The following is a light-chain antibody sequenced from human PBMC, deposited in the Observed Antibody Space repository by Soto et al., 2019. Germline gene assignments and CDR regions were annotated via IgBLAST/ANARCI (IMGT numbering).Light chain of an antibody. CDR3: QQYENVPT. Sequence: DIQLTQSPSPLSASIGDSVTITCQASQDISTSLNWYHRRPGKAPKLLITDASTLQTGVPPRFRGSGAGTEFSFTISRLQPEDFGEYYCQQYENVPTFGQGTKVDIK. J-gene: IGKJ2*01. CDR1: QDISTS. V-gene: IGKV1-33*01. CDR2: DAS.